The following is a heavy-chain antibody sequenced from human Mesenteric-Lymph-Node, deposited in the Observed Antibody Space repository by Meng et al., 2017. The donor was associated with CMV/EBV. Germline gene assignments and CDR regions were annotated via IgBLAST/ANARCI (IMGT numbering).Heavy chain of an antibody. Sequence: SCKASGTTFNSDTISWVRQAPGQGLEWMGRIIPILDIASYAHRFQGRVTFTADKSTSTAYMELSSLRSEDTAMYYCVIVMPNTDFDHWGQGTLVTVSS. J-gene: IGHJ4*02. CDR2: IIPILDIA. CDR1: GTTFNSDT. D-gene: IGHD2-21*01. V-gene: IGHV1-69*02. CDR3: VIVMPNTDFDH.